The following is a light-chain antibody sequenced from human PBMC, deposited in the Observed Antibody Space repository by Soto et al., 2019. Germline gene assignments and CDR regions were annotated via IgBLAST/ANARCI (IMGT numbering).Light chain of an antibody. CDR2: DAS. CDR3: QQSYSTSIT. CDR1: QSISRW. Sequence: DIQMTQSPSSLSASVGARVTITCRASQSISRWLAWYQQKPGKAPKALIYDASTLRSGVPSRFSGGGSGTDSTLTISSLQPEGFATYDCQQSYSTSITFGQGTRLEIK. J-gene: IGKJ5*01. V-gene: IGKV1-5*01.